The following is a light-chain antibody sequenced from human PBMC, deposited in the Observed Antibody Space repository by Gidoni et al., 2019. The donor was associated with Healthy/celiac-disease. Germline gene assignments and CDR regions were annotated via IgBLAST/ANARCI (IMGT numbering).Light chain of an antibody. CDR3: QHGYSTLP. J-gene: IGKJ1*01. CDR2: AAS. V-gene: IGKV1-39*01. Sequence: DIQMTQSPSSLSASVGDRVTITCRASQNISSYLNWYQQKPGKAPKLLIYAASSVQSVVPSRFSGSGSGKDFTLISSLLQPEDVTTYYCQHGYSTLPIGQGTKVEIK. CDR1: QNISSY.